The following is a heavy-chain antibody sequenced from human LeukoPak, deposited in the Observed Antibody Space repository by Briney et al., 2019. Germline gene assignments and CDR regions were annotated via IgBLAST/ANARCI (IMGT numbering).Heavy chain of an antibody. V-gene: IGHV3-15*07. CDR1: GFTFSSYA. Sequence: GGSLRPSCAASGFTFSSYAMNWVRQAPGKGLEWVGRIKSKTDGGTTDYAAPVKGRFTISRDDSKNTLYLQMNSLKTEDTAVYYCITDGYSYGWGIDYWGQGTLVTVSS. J-gene: IGHJ4*02. D-gene: IGHD5-18*01. CDR2: IKSKTDGGTT. CDR3: ITDGYSYGWGIDY.